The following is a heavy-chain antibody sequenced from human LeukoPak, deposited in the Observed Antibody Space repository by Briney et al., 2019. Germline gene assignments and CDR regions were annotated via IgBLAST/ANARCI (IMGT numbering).Heavy chain of an antibody. CDR1: GGSISNDEYY. D-gene: IGHD1-1*01. V-gene: IGHV4-30-4*01. Sequence: KSSQTLSLTCTVSGGSISNDEYYWSWIRQPPGKGLEWIGYIYYTGSAYYNPSLKSRVTISIDTSKSQFSLRLNSVTVADTAVYYCARDIGQLLPGGIDSWGQGTLVSVSS. CDR2: IYYTGSA. CDR3: ARDIGQLLPGGIDS. J-gene: IGHJ4*02.